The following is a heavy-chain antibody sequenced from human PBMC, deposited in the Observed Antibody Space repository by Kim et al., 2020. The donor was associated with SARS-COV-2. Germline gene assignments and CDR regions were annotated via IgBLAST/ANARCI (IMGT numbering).Heavy chain of an antibody. V-gene: IGHV3-11*05. CDR3: ARVGYDYVWGSYRDYYYYYGMDV. Sequence: GGSLRLSCAASGFTFSDYYMSWIRQAPGKGLEWVSSISSSSSYPNYADSVKGGFPISRANAKNSLYLQMNSLRAEDTPVYYCARVGYDYVWGSYRDYYYYYGMDVWGQGTTVTVSS. J-gene: IGHJ6*02. D-gene: IGHD3-16*02. CDR1: GFTFSDYY. CDR2: ISSSSSYP.